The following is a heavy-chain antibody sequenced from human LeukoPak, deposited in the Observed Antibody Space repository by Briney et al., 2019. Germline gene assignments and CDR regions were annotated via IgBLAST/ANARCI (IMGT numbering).Heavy chain of an antibody. CDR2: ISASGDST. J-gene: IGHJ4*02. CDR3: AKRAEIAAAGYFDY. V-gene: IGHV3-23*01. D-gene: IGHD6-13*01. Sequence: GGSLRRSCAASGFTFSSYAMSWDRQAPGKGLEWVSAISASGDSTYYADSVKGRFTISRDNSKNTLSLQMDSLRAEDTAVYYCAKRAEIAAAGYFDYWGQGTLVTVSS. CDR1: GFTFSSYA.